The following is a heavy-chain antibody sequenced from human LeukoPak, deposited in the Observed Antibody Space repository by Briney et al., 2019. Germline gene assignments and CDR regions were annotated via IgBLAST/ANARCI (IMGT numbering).Heavy chain of an antibody. Sequence: SETLSLTCTVSGYSISSNYYWGWIRQPPGKGLEWIGSIYHSGSTYYNPSLKSRVTISVDTSKNQFSLKLSSVTAADTAVYYCARLRRVGATPFDYWGQGTLVTVSS. CDR1: GYSISSNYY. CDR3: ARLRRVGATPFDY. V-gene: IGHV4-38-2*02. D-gene: IGHD1-26*01. CDR2: IYHSGST. J-gene: IGHJ4*02.